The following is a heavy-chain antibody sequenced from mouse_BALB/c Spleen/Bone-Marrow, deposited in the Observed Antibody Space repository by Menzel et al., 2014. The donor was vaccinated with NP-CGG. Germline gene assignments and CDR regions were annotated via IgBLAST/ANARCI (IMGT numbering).Heavy chain of an antibody. D-gene: IGHD4-1*01. CDR1: GFQLHNTN. Sequence: VQLQQPGAELVKPGASVKLSCTTSGFQLHNTNMHWITQRPAKGLEWIGRIDPANGNTKYNPKFQGKATITSDTSSNTAYLQLSSLTSGDAAVYYCVGWEDYCCQGFSLTVSS. CDR2: IDPANGNT. CDR3: VGWEDY. J-gene: IGHJ2*02. V-gene: IGHV14-3*02.